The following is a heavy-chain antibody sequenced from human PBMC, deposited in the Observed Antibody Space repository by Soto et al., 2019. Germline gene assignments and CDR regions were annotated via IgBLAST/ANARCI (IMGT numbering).Heavy chain of an antibody. V-gene: IGHV3-23*01. D-gene: IGHD3-10*01. CDR2: ISGSGGST. CDR1: GFTFSSYA. CDR3: ARDRRGAYYFDY. J-gene: IGHJ4*02. Sequence: GGSLRLSCAASGFTFSSYAMSWVRQAPGKGLEWVSAISGSGGSTYYADSVEGRFTISRDNSKNTLYLQMNSLRAEDTAVYYCARDRRGAYYFDYWGQGTLVTVSS.